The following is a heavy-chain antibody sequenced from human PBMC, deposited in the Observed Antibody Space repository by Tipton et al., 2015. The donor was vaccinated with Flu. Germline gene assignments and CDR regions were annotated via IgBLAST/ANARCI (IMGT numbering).Heavy chain of an antibody. J-gene: IGHJ4*02. V-gene: IGHV5-51*03. CDR2: IYPGDSDT. CDR1: GYSFSDYW. Sequence: QLVQSGAEVKKPGEPLKISCKGFGYSFSDYWIAWVRQLPGKGLEWMGIIYPGDSDTRYRPSFQGQVTFSADTSTSTAYLQWTSLKAADTAMYFCARKAGGYDKWGQGTLVSVSS. CDR3: ARKAGGYDK. D-gene: IGHD5-12*01.